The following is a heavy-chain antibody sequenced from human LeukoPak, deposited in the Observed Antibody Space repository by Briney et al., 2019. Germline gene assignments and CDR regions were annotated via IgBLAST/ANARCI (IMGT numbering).Heavy chain of an antibody. CDR3: VRDDRKPTTAFGVVTRQPAEYSQH. V-gene: IGHV1-18*01. D-gene: IGHD3-3*01. CDR1: GYTFIDFS. CDR2: ISGRNGDS. J-gene: IGHJ1*01. Sequence: ASVKVSCKTSGYTFIDFSISWVRQAPGQGLEWLGWISGRNGDSKYAEKVQERVTLSTDSSATTAFMELRSLRADDTATYYCVRDDRKPTTAFGVVTRQPAEYSQHWGRGTVITVSS.